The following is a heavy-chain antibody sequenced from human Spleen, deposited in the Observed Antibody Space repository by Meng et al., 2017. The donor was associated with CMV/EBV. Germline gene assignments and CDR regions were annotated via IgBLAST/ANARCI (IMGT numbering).Heavy chain of an antibody. J-gene: IGHJ5*02. CDR1: GFSLSTSGVG. D-gene: IGHD3-16*01. Sequence: TLKESGPTLVKPTQTLTLTCTFSGFSLSTSGVGVGWIRQPPGKALEWLALIYWDDDKRYSPSLKSRLTITKDTSKNQVVLTMTNMDPVDTATYYCAHRRGTFGGVTNWFDPWGQGTLVTVSS. CDR2: IYWDDDK. V-gene: IGHV2-5*02. CDR3: AHRRGTFGGVTNWFDP.